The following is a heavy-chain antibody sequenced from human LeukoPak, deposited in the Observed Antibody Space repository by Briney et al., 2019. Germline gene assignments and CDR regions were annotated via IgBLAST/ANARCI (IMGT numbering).Heavy chain of an antibody. V-gene: IGHV3-23*01. Sequence: GGSLRLSCAASGYTFSSYAMCWVLQAPGKGLEWVSAISGSGGSTDYADSVKGRFTISRDNSKNTLYLQMNSLRAEDTAVYYCAKVSGLYVPDNWFDPWGQGTLVTVSS. J-gene: IGHJ5*02. D-gene: IGHD2-2*02. CDR1: GYTFSSYA. CDR2: ISGSGGST. CDR3: AKVSGLYVPDNWFDP.